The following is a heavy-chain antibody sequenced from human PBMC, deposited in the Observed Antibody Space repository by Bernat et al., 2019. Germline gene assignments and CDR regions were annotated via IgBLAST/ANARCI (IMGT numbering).Heavy chain of an antibody. CDR3: ARGNDYFGMDV. CDR1: GGSISSGSYY. CDR2: IYTSGST. V-gene: IGHV4-61*02. J-gene: IGHJ6*04. Sequence: QVQLQESGPGLVKPSQTLSLTCTVSGGSISSGSYYWSWIRQSAGKGLEWIGRIYTSGSTNYNPSLKSRVTMSVDTSKKQVSLKLNSVTAADTAVYYCARGNDYFGMDVWGKGTTVTVSS.